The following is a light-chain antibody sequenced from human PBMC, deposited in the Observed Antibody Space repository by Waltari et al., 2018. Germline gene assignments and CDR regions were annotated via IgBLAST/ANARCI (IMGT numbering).Light chain of an antibody. CDR3: ATWDDSLNSWV. CDR2: KND. J-gene: IGLJ3*02. V-gene: IGLV1-47*01. Sequence: QPVLTLPPSASGTPGQVVSFPCSGSSSTVGNNYVYWYQQLPGTAPKLLIYKNDQRPSGVPDRFFGSKSGTSASLVISGLRSEDEGHYTCATWDDSLNSWVFGGGTKLTIL. CDR1: SSTVGNNY.